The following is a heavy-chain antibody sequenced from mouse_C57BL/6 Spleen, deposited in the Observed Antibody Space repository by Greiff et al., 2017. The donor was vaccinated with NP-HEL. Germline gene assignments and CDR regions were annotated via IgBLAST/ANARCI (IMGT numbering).Heavy chain of an antibody. CDR3: ARAYGSYYFDY. V-gene: IGHV3-6*01. J-gene: IGHJ2*01. Sequence: VQLKESGPGLVKPSQSLSLTCSVTGYSITSGYYWNWIRQFPGNKLEWMGYISYDGSNNYNPSLKNRISITRDTSKNQFFLKLNSVTTEDTATYYCARAYGSYYFDYWGQGTTLTVSS. D-gene: IGHD1-1*01. CDR2: ISYDGSN. CDR1: GYSITSGYY.